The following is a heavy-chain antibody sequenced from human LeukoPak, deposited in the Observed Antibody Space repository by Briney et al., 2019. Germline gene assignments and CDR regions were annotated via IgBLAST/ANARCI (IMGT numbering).Heavy chain of an antibody. Sequence: PSETLSLTCTVSGGSISSGGYYWSWIRQHPGKGLEWIGYIYYSGSTYYNPSLKSRVTIPVDTSKNQFSLKLSSVTAADTAVYYCARVAARYVGMDVWGQGTTVTVSS. CDR2: IYYSGST. CDR1: GGSISSGGYY. D-gene: IGHD6-6*01. CDR3: ARVAARYVGMDV. J-gene: IGHJ6*02. V-gene: IGHV4-31*03.